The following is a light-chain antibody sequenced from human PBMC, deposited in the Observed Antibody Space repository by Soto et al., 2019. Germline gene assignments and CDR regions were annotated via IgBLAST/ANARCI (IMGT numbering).Light chain of an antibody. J-gene: IGKJ4*01. V-gene: IGKV3-11*01. CDR2: DAS. Sequence: EIVLTQSTATLSLSAGERATLSCRASQSVSTYLAWYQQKSGQAPRLLIYDASNRATGIPARFSGSGSGTDFTLSISSLEPEDFAVYYCQQRSTWPLTFGGGTKVEIK. CDR1: QSVSTY. CDR3: QQRSTWPLT.